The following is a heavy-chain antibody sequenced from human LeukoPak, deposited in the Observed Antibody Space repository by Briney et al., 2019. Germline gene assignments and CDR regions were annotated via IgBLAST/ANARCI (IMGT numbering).Heavy chain of an antibody. CDR3: ARESDSSGAGEGYFDY. V-gene: IGHV3-23*01. Sequence: PGGSLRLSCAASGFTFSSDAMSWVRQAPGKGLEWVSAISGSGGSTYYADSVKGRFTISRDNSKNTLYLQMNSLRAEDTAVYYCARESDSSGAGEGYFDYWGQGTLVTVSS. J-gene: IGHJ4*02. CDR1: GFTFSSDA. D-gene: IGHD6-19*01. CDR2: ISGSGGST.